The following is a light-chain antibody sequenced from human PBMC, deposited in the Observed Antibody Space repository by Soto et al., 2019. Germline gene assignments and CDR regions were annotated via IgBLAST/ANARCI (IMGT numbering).Light chain of an antibody. CDR3: QWRSDWPPRLT. CDR2: DAS. J-gene: IGKJ4*01. CDR1: ESIGNY. Sequence: EVVLTQSPATLSLSPGERATLSYRASESIGNYLAWYQQKLGQAPKLLIYDASHRAIGIPGRFSGDGSGTDFTLTISSLEPEDFAVYYCQWRSDWPPRLTFGGGTKVEIK. V-gene: IGKV3-11*01.